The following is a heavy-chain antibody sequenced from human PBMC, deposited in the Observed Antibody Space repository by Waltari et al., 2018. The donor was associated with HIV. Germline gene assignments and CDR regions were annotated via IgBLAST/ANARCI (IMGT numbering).Heavy chain of an antibody. Sequence: VQLVESGGAVVQPGGSLRLSCDVSGFPFRSYGMHWVRQAPGKGLEWMSFITYDGSNKYYADSVKGRFTISRDSSKNTLYLQMNGLRSEDTAVYYCAKDGYTPTYFDYWGQGTLVTVSS. CDR1: GFPFRSYG. J-gene: IGHJ4*02. V-gene: IGHV3-30*02. CDR3: AKDGYTPTYFDY. CDR2: ITYDGSNK. D-gene: IGHD1-1*01.